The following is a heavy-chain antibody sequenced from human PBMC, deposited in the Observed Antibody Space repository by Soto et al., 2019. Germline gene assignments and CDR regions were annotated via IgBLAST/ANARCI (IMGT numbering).Heavy chain of an antibody. J-gene: IGHJ5*02. D-gene: IGHD4-4*01. V-gene: IGHV3-74*01. CDR3: ARILLYSNYGWFDP. CDR2: INDDGGTT. CDR1: GFTFSSYW. Sequence: GGSLRLSCAASGFTFSSYWMHWVRQAPGKGLVWVSRINDDGGTTDYADSVKGRFTISRDNAKNTLYLQMNSLRAEDTAVYYCARILLYSNYGWFDPWGQGTLVTVSS.